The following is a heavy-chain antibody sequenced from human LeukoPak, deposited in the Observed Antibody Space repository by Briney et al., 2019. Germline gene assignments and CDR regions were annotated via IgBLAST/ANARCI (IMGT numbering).Heavy chain of an antibody. Sequence: SETLSLTCTVPGGSISSYYGSWIRQPPGKGLEWIGYIYYSGSTNYNPSLKSRVTISVDTSKNQFSLKLSSVTAADTAVYYCARLLGFWSGYYQYYGMDVWGQGTTVTVSS. CDR2: IYYSGST. J-gene: IGHJ6*02. D-gene: IGHD3-3*01. V-gene: IGHV4-59*01. CDR3: ARLLGFWSGYYQYYGMDV. CDR1: GGSISSYY.